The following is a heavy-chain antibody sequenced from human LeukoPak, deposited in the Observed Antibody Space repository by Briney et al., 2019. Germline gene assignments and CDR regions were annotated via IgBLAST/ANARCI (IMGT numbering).Heavy chain of an antibody. Sequence: NPSETLSLTCTVSGGSISSGSYYWSWIRQPAGKGLEWIGRIYTSGSTNYNPSLKSRVTISVDTSKNQFSLKLSSVTAADTAVYYCARDSQPWLVPDYWGQGTLVTVSS. J-gene: IGHJ4*02. CDR3: ARDSQPWLVPDY. CDR1: GGSISSGSYY. D-gene: IGHD6-19*01. CDR2: IYTSGST. V-gene: IGHV4-61*02.